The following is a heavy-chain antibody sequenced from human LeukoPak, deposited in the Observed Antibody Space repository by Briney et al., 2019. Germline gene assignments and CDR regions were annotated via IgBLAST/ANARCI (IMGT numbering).Heavy chain of an antibody. CDR2: INHSGST. CDR1: GGSFSGYY. D-gene: IGHD4-23*01. J-gene: IGHJ4*02. CDR3: ARGDYGGPY. V-gene: IGHV4-34*01. Sequence: SETLSLTCAVYGGSFSGYYWSWIRQPPGKGLEWIGEINHSGSTNYNPSLKSRVTISVDTSKNQFSLKLSSVTAADTAVYYCARGDYGGPYGGQGTLVTVS.